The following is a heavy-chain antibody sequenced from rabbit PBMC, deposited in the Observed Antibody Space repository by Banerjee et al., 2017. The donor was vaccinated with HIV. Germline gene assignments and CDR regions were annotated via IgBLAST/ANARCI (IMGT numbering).Heavy chain of an antibody. CDR1: GFSFSLSYW. CDR3: ATYVDYDGDFNL. CDR2: IYAGFGGTT. D-gene: IGHD2-1*01. V-gene: IGHV1S40*01. Sequence: QSLEESGGDLVKPGASLTLTCTASGFSFSLSYWMCWVRQAPGKGLEWIACIYAGFGGTTYYASWAKGRFTISKTSSTTVTLQMTSLTAADTATYFCATYVDYDGDFNLWGQGTLVTVS. J-gene: IGHJ4*01.